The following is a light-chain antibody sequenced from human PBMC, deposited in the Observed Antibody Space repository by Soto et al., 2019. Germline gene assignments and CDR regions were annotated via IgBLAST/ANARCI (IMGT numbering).Light chain of an antibody. CDR1: QRVSNY. CDR2: DIS. Sequence: DIMLTQFPATLSLSPGERATLSCRASQRVSNYLAWYQWKPGQAPRLLNDISNRATGIPARFIGSGSGTDFTLTISSLEPEDSAVYYCQQRSAWPRNTFGQGTKLEIK. CDR3: QQRSAWPRNT. V-gene: IGKV3-11*01. J-gene: IGKJ2*01.